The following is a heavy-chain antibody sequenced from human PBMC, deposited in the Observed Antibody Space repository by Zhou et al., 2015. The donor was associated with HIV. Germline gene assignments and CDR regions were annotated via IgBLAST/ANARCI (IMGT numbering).Heavy chain of an antibody. CDR2: IIPIFGTA. D-gene: IGHD2-15*01. CDR1: GGTFSSYA. V-gene: IGHV1-69*12. J-gene: IGHJ3*02. CDR3: ASSVYCSGGSCPSGAFDI. Sequence: QVQLVQSGAEVKKPGSSVKVSCKASGGTFSSYAISWVRQAPGQGLEWMGGIIPIFGTANYAQKFQGRVTITADESTSTAYMELSSLRSEDTAVYYCASSVYCSGGSCPSGAFDIWGQGTMVTVSS.